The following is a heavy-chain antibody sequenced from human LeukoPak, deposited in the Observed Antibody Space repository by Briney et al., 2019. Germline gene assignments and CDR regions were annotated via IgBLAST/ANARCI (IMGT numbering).Heavy chain of an antibody. D-gene: IGHD4-23*01. CDR1: GYTFTNYD. J-gene: IGHJ6*03. V-gene: IGHV1-8*01. CDR3: ARALPRDYGGNPYYYYYMDV. Sequence: ASVKVSCKASGYTFTNYDINWVRQATGQGLEWMGWMNPNSGNTGYAQKFQGRVNMTRNTSISTAYMELSSLRSEDTAVYYCARALPRDYGGNPYYYYYMDVWGKGTTVTVSS. CDR2: MNPNSGNT.